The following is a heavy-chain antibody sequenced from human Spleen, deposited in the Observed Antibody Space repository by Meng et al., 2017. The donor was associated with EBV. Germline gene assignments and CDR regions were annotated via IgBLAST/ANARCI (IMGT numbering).Heavy chain of an antibody. CDR3: ARLYSGNHPIDDY. CDR2: INPGSGNA. D-gene: IGHD1-26*01. CDR1: GYTFTTYA. Sequence: HVQLLQSGAEVKKPGASVKVSCKASGYTFTTYAIHWVRQAPGQGLEWMGWINPGSGNAKYSQKFQGRVTITTDTSASTTYMELRSLRSEDTAVYYCARLYSGNHPIDDYWGQGTLVTVSS. J-gene: IGHJ4*02. V-gene: IGHV1-3*01.